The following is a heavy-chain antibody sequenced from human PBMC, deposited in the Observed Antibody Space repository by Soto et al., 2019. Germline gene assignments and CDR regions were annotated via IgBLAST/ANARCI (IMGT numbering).Heavy chain of an antibody. CDR3: TRLHTYACDY. D-gene: IGHD2-2*01. CDR2: IYYSGST. Sequence: PSETLSLTCTVSGGSISSGGYYWSWIRQHPGKGLEWIGYIYYSGSTYYNPSLKSRVTISRDDSKKAAYLQMNSLESEDTAVYYCTRLHTYACDYWGQGTLVTVSS. CDR1: GGSISSGGYY. J-gene: IGHJ4*02. V-gene: IGHV4-31*03.